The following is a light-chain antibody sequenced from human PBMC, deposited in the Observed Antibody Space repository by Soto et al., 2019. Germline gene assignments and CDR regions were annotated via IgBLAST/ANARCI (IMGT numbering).Light chain of an antibody. Sequence: EIVLTQTTGTQCRSRGKRATVSCRASQSVSNNYLAWYQQKPGQAPRLLIYGASNRATGIPDRFSGSGSGTDFTLTINRLEPEDFAVYYCQQYGSSITFGQGTRLEIK. CDR3: QQYGSSIT. J-gene: IGKJ5*01. V-gene: IGKV3-20*01. CDR1: QSVSNNY. CDR2: GAS.